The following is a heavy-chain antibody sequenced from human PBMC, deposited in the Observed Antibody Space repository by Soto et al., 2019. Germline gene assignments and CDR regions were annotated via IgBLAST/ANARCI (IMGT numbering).Heavy chain of an antibody. D-gene: IGHD1-1*01. J-gene: IGHJ6*02. CDR2: ISYEGLNT. CDR1: GFTFSSYD. V-gene: IGHV3-30*18. Sequence: QVQLVQSGGGVVQPGRSLRLSCAASGFTFSSYDMQWVRHAPGKGLEWVALISYEGLNTYYADSVRGRFIISRDNSKNILYLQMHSLRPDDTPVYYCAKLIYPLNSSGLDVWGQGATVIVSS. CDR3: AKLIYPLNSSGLDV.